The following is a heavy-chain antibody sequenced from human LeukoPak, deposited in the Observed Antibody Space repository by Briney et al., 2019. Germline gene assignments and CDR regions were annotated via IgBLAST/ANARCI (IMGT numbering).Heavy chain of an antibody. CDR2: IIPIFGTA. Sequence: SVKVSCKASGGTFSSYAISWVRQAPGQGLEWMGGIIPIFGTANYAQKFQGRVTITADESTSTAYMELRSLRSDDTAVYYCARDFKGYSTRFDPWGQGTLVTVSS. CDR3: ARDFKGYSTRFDP. J-gene: IGHJ5*02. D-gene: IGHD6-13*01. CDR1: GGTFSSYA. V-gene: IGHV1-69*01.